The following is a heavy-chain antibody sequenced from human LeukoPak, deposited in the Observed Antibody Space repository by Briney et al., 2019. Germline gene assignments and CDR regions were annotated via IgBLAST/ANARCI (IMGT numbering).Heavy chain of an antibody. Sequence: PSETLSLTCTVSGGSTSSSDFYWGWIRQPPGKGLEWIGSIYHSGSTYYNPSLKSRVTISVDTSKNQFSLNLSSVTAADTAVYHCASPHYFGSAGFRGDAFDIWGQGAMVTVSS. CDR1: GGSTSSSDFY. J-gene: IGHJ3*02. D-gene: IGHD3-22*01. V-gene: IGHV4-39*01. CDR2: IYHSGST. CDR3: ASPHYFGSAGFRGDAFDI.